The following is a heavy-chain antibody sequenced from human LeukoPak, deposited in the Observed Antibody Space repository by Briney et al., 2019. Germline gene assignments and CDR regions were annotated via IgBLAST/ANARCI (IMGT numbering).Heavy chain of an antibody. CDR2: IIPIFGTA. V-gene: IGHV1-69*05. D-gene: IGHD6-13*01. CDR3: ASISSSWYYFDY. CDR1: GGTFSSYA. Sequence: SVKVSCKASGGTFSSYAISWVRQAPGQGLEWMGGIIPIFGTANYAQKFQGRVTITTDESTSTAYMELSSLRSEDTAVYYCASISSSWYYFDYWGQGTLVTVSS. J-gene: IGHJ4*02.